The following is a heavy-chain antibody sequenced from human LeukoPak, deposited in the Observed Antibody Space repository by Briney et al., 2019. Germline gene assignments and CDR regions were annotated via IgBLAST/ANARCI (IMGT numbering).Heavy chain of an antibody. CDR3: ARLRSSSFYYYYMDV. Sequence: PGGSLRLSCAASGFTFSDYYMSWIRRAPGKGLEWVSYISSSGSTIYYADSVKGRFTISRDNAKNSLYLQMNSLRAEDTAVYYCARLRSSSFYYYYMDVWGKGTTVTVSS. D-gene: IGHD6-6*01. V-gene: IGHV3-11*01. CDR1: GFTFSDYY. CDR2: ISSSGSTI. J-gene: IGHJ6*03.